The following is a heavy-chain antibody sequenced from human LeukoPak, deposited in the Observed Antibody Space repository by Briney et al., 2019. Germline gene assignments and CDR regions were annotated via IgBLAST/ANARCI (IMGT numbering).Heavy chain of an antibody. CDR3: ARTASYGSGNYFGLVGYYGMDV. J-gene: IGHJ6*02. V-gene: IGHV4-31*03. CDR2: ISYSGST. CDR1: GGSISSGGSY. Sequence: PSQTLSLTCTVSGGSISSGGSYWTWIRQHPGKGLEWIGYISYSGSTYYNPSLKSRVTISVDTSKNQFSLKLSSMTAADTAVYYCARTASYGSGNYFGLVGYYGMDVWGQGTTVTVSS. D-gene: IGHD3-10*01.